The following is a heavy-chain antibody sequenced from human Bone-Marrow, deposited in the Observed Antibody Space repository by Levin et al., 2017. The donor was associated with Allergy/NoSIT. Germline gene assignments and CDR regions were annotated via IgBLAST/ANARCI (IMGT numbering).Heavy chain of an antibody. V-gene: IGHV3-49*03. CDR1: GFTFGDYA. CDR3: TREPPIPLHNHAFDC. CDR2: IRSKTYRGTT. D-gene: IGHD1-1*01. Sequence: GGSLRLSCTTSGFTFGDYALGWFRQAPGRGLEWVAFIRSKTYRGTTEYAASVKGRFTISRDDSKNIAYLEMRGLQTDDTGVYFCTREPPIPLHNHAFDCWGQGTLVTVSS. J-gene: IGHJ4*02.